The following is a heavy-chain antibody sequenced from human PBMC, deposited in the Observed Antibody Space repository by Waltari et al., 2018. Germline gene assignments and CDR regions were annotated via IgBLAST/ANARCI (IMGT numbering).Heavy chain of an antibody. CDR3: ARDRAMGGYDSWFDP. D-gene: IGHD5-12*01. CDR1: GGSISSSNW. Sequence: QVQLQESGPGLVKPSGTLSPTCAVSGGSISSSNWWSGVRQPPGKGLECIGEIYHSGSTNYNPSPKSRVTISGDKSKNKFSLKLSSVTAADTAVYYCARDRAMGGYDSWFDPWGQGTLVTVSS. J-gene: IGHJ5*02. CDR2: IYHSGST. V-gene: IGHV4-4*02.